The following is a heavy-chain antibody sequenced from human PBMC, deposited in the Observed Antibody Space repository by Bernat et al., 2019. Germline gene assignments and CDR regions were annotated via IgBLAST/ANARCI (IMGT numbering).Heavy chain of an antibody. J-gene: IGHJ3*02. D-gene: IGHD3-10*01. V-gene: IGHV3-23*01. CDR2: ISDNGACT. Sequence: EVQLLESGGGLVQAGGSLRLSCAASGFTFSSFAMSWVRQAPGKGLEWVSAISDNGACTYYADSVKGRFTISRDNSKNTLSLQMNTLRAEDTAVYYCARDITMIQGATGAFDIWGQGTMVTVSS. CDR3: ARDITMIQGATGAFDI. CDR1: GFTFSSFA.